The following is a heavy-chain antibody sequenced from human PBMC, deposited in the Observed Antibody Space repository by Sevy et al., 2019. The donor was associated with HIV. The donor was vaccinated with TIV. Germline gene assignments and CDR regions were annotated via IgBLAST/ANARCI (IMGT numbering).Heavy chain of an antibody. J-gene: IGHJ4*02. CDR3: ARGRRDTAMDN. Sequence: SETLSLTCTVSGGSISSYYWSWIRQPPGKGLEWIGYIYYSGSTNYNPSLKSRVTISVDTSKNQFSLKLSSVTAADTAVYYCARGRRDTAMDNRGQGTLVTVSS. D-gene: IGHD5-18*01. CDR1: GGSISSYY. CDR2: IYYSGST. V-gene: IGHV4-59*13.